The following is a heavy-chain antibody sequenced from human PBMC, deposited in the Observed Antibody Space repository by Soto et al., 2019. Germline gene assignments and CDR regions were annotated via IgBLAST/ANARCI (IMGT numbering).Heavy chain of an antibody. Sequence: ASVKVSCKASGYTFSSYDINWVRQASGQGLEWMGWMSPNSGNTGYAQKFQGRVSMTRNTSITTAYMELSSLTSDDTAVYYCARSSRDYWGQGTQVTVSS. J-gene: IGHJ4*02. CDR2: MSPNSGNT. CDR3: ARSSRDY. CDR1: GYTFSSYD. V-gene: IGHV1-8*01.